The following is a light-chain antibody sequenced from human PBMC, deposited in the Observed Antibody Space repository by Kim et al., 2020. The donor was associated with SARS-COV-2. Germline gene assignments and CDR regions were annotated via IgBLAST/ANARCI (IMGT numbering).Light chain of an antibody. Sequence: NFMLTQPHSVSESPGKTVTISCTGSSGNLASNYVQWYQQRPGSAPTTVIYEDNQRPSGVPDRFSGSIDASANSASLTISGLKTDDEADYYCQSYDSNTHWVFGGGTQLTVL. CDR2: EDN. CDR1: SGNLASNY. V-gene: IGLV6-57*02. CDR3: QSYDSNTHWV. J-gene: IGLJ3*02.